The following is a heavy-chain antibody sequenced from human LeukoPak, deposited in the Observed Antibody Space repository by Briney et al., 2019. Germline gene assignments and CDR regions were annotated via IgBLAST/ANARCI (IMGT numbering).Heavy chain of an antibody. V-gene: IGHV4-38-2*02. CDR2: IYHSGST. CDR1: GYSITTGYY. J-gene: IGHJ4*02. CDR3: ARDYLGYYYDSSGWLPFDY. Sequence: SETLSLTCTVFGYSITTGYYWGWIRQPPGKGLEWIGSIYHSGSTYYNPSLKSRVTISVDTSKNQFSLKLSSVTAADTAVYYCARDYLGYYYDSSGWLPFDYWGQGTLVTVSS. D-gene: IGHD3-22*01.